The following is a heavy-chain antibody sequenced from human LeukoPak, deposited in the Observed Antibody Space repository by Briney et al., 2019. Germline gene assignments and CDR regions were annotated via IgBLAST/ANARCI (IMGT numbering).Heavy chain of an antibody. CDR3: VRHNHMDV. CDR2: INLSGGST. CDR1: GYTFTTYS. J-gene: IGHJ6*02. V-gene: IGHV1-46*01. Sequence: ASVKVSCKASGYTFTTYSMHWVRQAPGQGLEWMAIINLSGGSTDYTQKFQGRVAVTRDTSTSTVYMELSSLRSEDTAVYYCVRHNHMDVWGQGTTVTVSS.